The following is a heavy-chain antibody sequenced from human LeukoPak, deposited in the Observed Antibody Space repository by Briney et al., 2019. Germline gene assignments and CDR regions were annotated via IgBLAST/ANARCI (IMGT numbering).Heavy chain of an antibody. CDR3: AKAPMSWALYYFDY. J-gene: IGHJ4*02. D-gene: IGHD7-27*01. V-gene: IGHV3-23*01. CDR2: ISGSGGAT. Sequence: PGGSLRLSCAASGFTFNNYAMSWVRQAPGKGLEWVSAISGSGGATYYADSVKGRFTISRDNSKNTLFLHMNSLRAEDTAVYYCAKAPMSWALYYFDYWGQGTLVTVSS. CDR1: GFTFNNYA.